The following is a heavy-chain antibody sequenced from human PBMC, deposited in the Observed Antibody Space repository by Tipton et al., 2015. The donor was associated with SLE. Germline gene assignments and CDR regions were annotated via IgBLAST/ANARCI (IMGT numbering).Heavy chain of an antibody. CDR2: INHSGST. V-gene: IGHV4-34*01. CDR3: ARDRRDSSGPALDY. J-gene: IGHJ4*02. D-gene: IGHD3-22*01. Sequence: TLSLTCAVYGGSFSGYYWSWIRQPPGKGLEWIGEINHSGSTNYNPSLKSRVTISVDTSKNQFSLKLSSVTAADTAVYYCARDRRDSSGPALDYWGQGTLVTVSS. CDR1: GGSFSGYY.